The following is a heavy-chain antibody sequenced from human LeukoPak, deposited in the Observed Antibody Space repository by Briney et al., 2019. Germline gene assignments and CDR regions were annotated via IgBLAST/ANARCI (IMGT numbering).Heavy chain of an antibody. J-gene: IGHJ4*02. D-gene: IGHD6-13*01. CDR1: GYSFTGYY. Sequence: ASVKVSCKTSGYSFTGYYVHWVRQAPGQGLEWMGWINPNSGGTDYAQKFQGRVTMTRDTSISTAYMELSRLRSDDTAVYYCARGGQPLGNPFDYWGQGTLVTVSS. CDR3: ARGGQPLGNPFDY. V-gene: IGHV1-2*02. CDR2: INPNSGGT.